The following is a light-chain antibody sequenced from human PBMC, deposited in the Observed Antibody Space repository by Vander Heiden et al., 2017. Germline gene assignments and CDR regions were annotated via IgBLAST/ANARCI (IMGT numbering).Light chain of an antibody. CDR2: WAS. Sequence: DIVTTQSPDSLAVSLGERATINCKSSQSVLYSSNNKNYLAWYQQKPGQPPKLLIYWASTRASGVPARFSGSGSGTDFTLTISSLQAEDVAVYYCQQYYNPPYTFGQGTKLEIK. CDR1: QSVLYSSNNKNY. V-gene: IGKV4-1*01. J-gene: IGKJ2*01. CDR3: QQYYNPPYT.